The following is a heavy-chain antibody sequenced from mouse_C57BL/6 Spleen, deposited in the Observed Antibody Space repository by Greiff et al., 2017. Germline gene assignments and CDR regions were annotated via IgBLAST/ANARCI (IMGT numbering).Heavy chain of an antibody. V-gene: IGHV1-54*01. CDR2: INPGSGGT. CDR1: GYAFTNYL. D-gene: IGHD2-2*01. CDR3: ARLGGYTDD. J-gene: IGHJ2*01. Sequence: QVHVKQSGAELVRPGTSVKVSCKASGYAFTNYLLEWVKQRPGQGLEGIGVINPGSGGTNYNEKFKGKATLTADKSSSTAYMQLSGLTAEDSAVYFCARLGGYTDDWGQGTTLTVSS.